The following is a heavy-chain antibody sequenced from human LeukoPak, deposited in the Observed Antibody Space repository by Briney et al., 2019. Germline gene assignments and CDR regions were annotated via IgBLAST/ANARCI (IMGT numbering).Heavy chain of an antibody. CDR2: INHSGST. J-gene: IGHJ5*02. CDR1: GGSFSGYY. V-gene: IGHV4-34*01. CDR3: ARRTYYYDSSGYYRWFDP. Sequence: SETLSLTCAVYGGSFSGYYWSWIRQPPGKGLEWIGEINHSGSTNYNPSLTSRVTISVDTSRNQFSLKLSSVTAADTAVYYCARRTYYYDSSGYYRWFDPWGQGTLVTVSS. D-gene: IGHD3-22*01.